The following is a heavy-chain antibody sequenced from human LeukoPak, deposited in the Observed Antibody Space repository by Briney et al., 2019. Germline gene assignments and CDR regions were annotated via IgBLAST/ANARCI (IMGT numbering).Heavy chain of an antibody. CDR3: ARGDPFDWLSAIDY. D-gene: IGHD3-9*01. J-gene: IGHJ4*02. Sequence: SETLSLTCTVSGGSISSGTNYWTWIRQPAGKGLEWIGRIYYSGSTNYNPSLKSRVTISVDTSKNQFSLKLSSVTAADTAVYYCARGDPFDWLSAIDYWGQGTLVTVSS. CDR2: IYYSGST. CDR1: GGSISSGTNY. V-gene: IGHV4-61*10.